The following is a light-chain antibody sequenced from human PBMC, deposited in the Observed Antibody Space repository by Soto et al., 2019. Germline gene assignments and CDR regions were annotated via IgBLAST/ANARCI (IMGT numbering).Light chain of an antibody. J-gene: IGKJ4*01. Sequence: DIQKIQFLSALSASVGDRVTLTCQASQDISNYLNWYQKQPGKAPKLLIYDASKLKIGVPSRFRGSGSGTDFSLTITSLQPEDIGTYYCQQYDNLPSFGGGTKVDI. V-gene: IGKV1-33*01. CDR2: DAS. CDR1: QDISNY. CDR3: QQYDNLPS.